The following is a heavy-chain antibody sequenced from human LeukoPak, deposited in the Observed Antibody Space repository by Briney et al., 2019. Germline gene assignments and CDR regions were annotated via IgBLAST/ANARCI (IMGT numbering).Heavy chain of an antibody. V-gene: IGHV4-39*01. J-gene: IGHJ4*02. D-gene: IGHD3-22*01. CDR2: IYYSGST. Sequence: SETLSLTCTVSGGSISSYYWGWIRQPPGKGLEWIGSIYYSGSTYYNPSLKSRVTISVDTSKNQFSLKLSSVTAADTAVYYCARRDSYSSGYYYFDYWGQGTLVTVSS. CDR3: ARRDSYSSGYYYFDY. CDR1: GGSISSYY.